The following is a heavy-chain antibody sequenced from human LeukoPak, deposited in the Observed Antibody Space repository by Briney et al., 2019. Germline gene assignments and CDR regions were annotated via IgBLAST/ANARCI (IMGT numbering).Heavy chain of an antibody. D-gene: IGHD3-10*01. Sequence: SETLSLTCTVSGGSISSYYWSWIRQPPGKGLEWIGYIYYSGSTNYNPSLKSRVTISVDTSKNQFSLKLSSVTAADTAVYYCARLLWSPNWFDPWGQGTLVTVSS. CDR1: GGSISSYY. J-gene: IGHJ5*02. CDR2: IYYSGST. CDR3: ARLLWSPNWFDP. V-gene: IGHV4-59*12.